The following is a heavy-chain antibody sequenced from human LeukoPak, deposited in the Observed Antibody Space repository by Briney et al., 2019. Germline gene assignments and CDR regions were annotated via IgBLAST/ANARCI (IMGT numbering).Heavy chain of an antibody. J-gene: IGHJ4*02. CDR2: IYTSGST. Sequence: SETLSLTCTVSGGSISSYYWSWIRQPAGKGLEWIGRIYTSGSTNYNPSLKSRVTVSVDTSKNQFSLKLSSVTAADTAVYYCARDVPVTTIFGVVPHHRYYFDYWGQGTLVTVSS. CDR1: GGSISSYY. CDR3: ARDVPVTTIFGVVPHHRYYFDY. V-gene: IGHV4-4*07. D-gene: IGHD3-3*01.